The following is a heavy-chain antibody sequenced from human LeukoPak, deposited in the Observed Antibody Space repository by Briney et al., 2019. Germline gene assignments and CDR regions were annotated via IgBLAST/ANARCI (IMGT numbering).Heavy chain of an antibody. D-gene: IGHD2-2*01. CDR2: ISSSSSYI. V-gene: IGHV3-21*01. CDR1: GFTFSSYS. CDR3: ARGPMIYSRTSPWFRLDY. J-gene: IGHJ4*02. Sequence: GGSLRLSCAASGFTFSSYSMNWVRQAPGKGLEWVSSISSSSSYIYYADSVKGRFTISRDNAKNSLYLQMNSLRAEDTAVYYCARGPMIYSRTSPWFRLDYWGQGTLVTVSS.